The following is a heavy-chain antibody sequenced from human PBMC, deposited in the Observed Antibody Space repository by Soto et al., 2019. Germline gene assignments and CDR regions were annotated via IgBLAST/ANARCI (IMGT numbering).Heavy chain of an antibody. Sequence: QVQLVQSGAEVKKPGSSVKVSCKASGGTFSSYTISWVRQAPGQGLEWMGRIIPILGIANYAQKFQGRVSITVDKSTRTAYMELSSLRSEDSAVYYCAMEYCSSTSCDRDYWGQGTLVTVSS. CDR2: IIPILGIA. V-gene: IGHV1-69*02. D-gene: IGHD2-2*02. J-gene: IGHJ4*02. CDR1: GGTFSSYT. CDR3: AMEYCSSTSCDRDY.